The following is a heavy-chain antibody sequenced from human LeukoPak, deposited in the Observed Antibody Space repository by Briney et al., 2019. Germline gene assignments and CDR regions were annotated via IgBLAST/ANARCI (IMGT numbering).Heavy chain of an antibody. Sequence: PGGSLRLSGAASGFTFSDHYMDWFRHAPGKGLEWVGRIRNKADSYTTEYAASVKGRFTISRDDSKNSLYLQMSSLKTEDTAVYYCVRGYHFDYWGQGTLVTVSS. J-gene: IGHJ4*02. D-gene: IGHD1-1*01. CDR1: GFTFSDHY. CDR3: VRGYHFDY. CDR2: IRNKADSYTT. V-gene: IGHV3-72*01.